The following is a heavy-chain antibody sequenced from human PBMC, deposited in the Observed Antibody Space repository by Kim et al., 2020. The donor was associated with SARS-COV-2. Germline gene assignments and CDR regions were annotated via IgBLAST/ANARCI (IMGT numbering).Heavy chain of an antibody. V-gene: IGHV4-59*01. J-gene: IGHJ6*02. D-gene: IGHD6-13*01. CDR3: ARTGTYYYYGMDV. Sequence: NPPLKRRVTISVDPSKNQFSLNLGSVTAADTAVYYCARTGTYYYYGMDVWGQGTTVTVSS.